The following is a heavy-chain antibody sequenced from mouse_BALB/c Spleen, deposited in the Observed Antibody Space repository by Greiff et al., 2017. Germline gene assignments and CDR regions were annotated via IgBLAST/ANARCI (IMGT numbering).Heavy chain of an antibody. D-gene: IGHD2-4*01. V-gene: IGHV5-6*01. Sequence: EVQGVESGGGLVQPGGSLKLSCAASGFTFSSYGMSWVRQTPDKRLEWVATISSGGSYTYYPDSVKGRFTISRDNAKNTLYLQMSSLKSEDTAMYYCARHAYDYDGLLPFAYWGQGTLVTVSA. CDR2: ISSGGSYT. CDR1: GFTFSSYG. J-gene: IGHJ3*01. CDR3: ARHAYDYDGLLPFAY.